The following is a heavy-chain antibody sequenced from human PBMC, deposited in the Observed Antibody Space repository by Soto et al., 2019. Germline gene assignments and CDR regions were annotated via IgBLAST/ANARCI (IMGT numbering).Heavy chain of an antibody. J-gene: IGHJ4*02. Sequence: SVKVSCKASGVTFSSDTLGWVRQAPGQGLEWVGGIIPLFGTASYAQKFQGRVTITADESTSTVYMELSSLRSDDTAVYFCATELGENPASPFDAWGQGTLVTVSS. CDR1: GVTFSSDT. CDR2: IIPLFGTA. CDR3: ATELGENPASPFDA. D-gene: IGHD3-10*01. V-gene: IGHV1-69*13.